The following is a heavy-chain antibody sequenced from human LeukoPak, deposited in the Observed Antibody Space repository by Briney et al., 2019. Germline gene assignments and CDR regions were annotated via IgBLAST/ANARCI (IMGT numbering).Heavy chain of an antibody. Sequence: SETLSLTCTVSGGSISSYYWSWIRQPPGKGLEWIGYIYNSGSTNYNPSLKSRVTISVDTSKNQFSLKLSSVTAADTAVYYCARDRRGYYYYYGMDVWGQGTTVTVSS. J-gene: IGHJ6*02. D-gene: IGHD5-12*01. CDR2: IYNSGST. V-gene: IGHV4-59*01. CDR3: ARDRRGYYYYYGMDV. CDR1: GGSISSYY.